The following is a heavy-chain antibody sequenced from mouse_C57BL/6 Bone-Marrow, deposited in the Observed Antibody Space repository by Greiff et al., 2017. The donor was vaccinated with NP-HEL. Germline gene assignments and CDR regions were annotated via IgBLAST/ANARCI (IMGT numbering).Heavy chain of an antibody. J-gene: IGHJ4*01. V-gene: IGHV5-17*01. D-gene: IGHD3-3*01. CDR1: GFTFSDYG. Sequence: EVQGVESGGGLVKPGGSLKLSCAASGFTFSDYGMHWVRQAPEKGLEWVAYISSGSSTIYYADTAKGRFTISRDNAKNTLFLQMTSLRSEDTAMYYCARGGRLYAMDYWGQGTSVTVSS. CDR2: ISSGSSTI. CDR3: ARGGRLYAMDY.